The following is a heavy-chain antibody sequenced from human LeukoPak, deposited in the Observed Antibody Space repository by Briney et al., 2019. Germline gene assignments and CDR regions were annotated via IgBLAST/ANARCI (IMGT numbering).Heavy chain of an antibody. CDR1: GYTFTSYY. D-gene: IGHD3-10*01. CDR3: ARGRTNYYGSGSSCFDY. J-gene: IGHJ4*02. CDR2: INPSGGST. Sequence: ASVKVSCKASGYTFTSYYMHWVRQAPGQGLEWMGIINPSGGSTSYAQKFQGRVTMTRDTSTSTVYMELSSLRSEDTAVYYCARGRTNYYGSGSSCFDYWGQGTLVTVSS. V-gene: IGHV1-46*01.